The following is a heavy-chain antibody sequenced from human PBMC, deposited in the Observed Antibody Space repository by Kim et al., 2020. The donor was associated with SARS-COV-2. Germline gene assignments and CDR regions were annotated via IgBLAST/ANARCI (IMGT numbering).Heavy chain of an antibody. J-gene: IGHJ4*02. Sequence: SETLSLTCTVSGGSISSGGYYWSWIRQHPGKGLEWIGYIYYSGSTYYNPSLKSRVTISVDTSKNQFSLKLSSVTAADTAVYYCARDRAGSPPFDYWGQGTLVTVSS. CDR3: ARDRAGSPPFDY. CDR2: IYYSGST. CDR1: GGSISSGGYY. V-gene: IGHV4-31*03. D-gene: IGHD3-10*01.